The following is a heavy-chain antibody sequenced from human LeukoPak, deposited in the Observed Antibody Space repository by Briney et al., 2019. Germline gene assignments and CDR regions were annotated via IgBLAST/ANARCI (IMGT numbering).Heavy chain of an antibody. CDR3: ARTYSSGWYRAIGNWFDP. Sequence: WASVTVSCKASGYAFTSYDINWVRQATGQGLEWIGWMNPNSGNTGYAQKFQGRVTMTRNTSISTAYMELSSLRSEDTAVYYCARTYSSGWYRAIGNWFDPWGQGTLVTVSS. V-gene: IGHV1-8*01. D-gene: IGHD6-19*01. J-gene: IGHJ5*02. CDR1: GYAFTSYD. CDR2: MNPNSGNT.